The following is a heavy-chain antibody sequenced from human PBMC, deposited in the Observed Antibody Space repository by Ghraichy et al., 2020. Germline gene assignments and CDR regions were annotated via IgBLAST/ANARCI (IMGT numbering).Heavy chain of an antibody. CDR3: AKHDYDGYTFFDY. CDR2: ISGRDSGT. CDR1: RFTLRSYA. J-gene: IGHJ4*02. Sequence: GGSLRLSCSASRFTLRSYAMSWVRQAPGKGLEWVSAISGRDSGTYYADSVKGRFTISRDNSKNTVYLQMNSLRAEDTAVYYCAKHDYDGYTFFDYWGQGTLVTVSS. D-gene: IGHD4-23*01. V-gene: IGHV3-23*01.